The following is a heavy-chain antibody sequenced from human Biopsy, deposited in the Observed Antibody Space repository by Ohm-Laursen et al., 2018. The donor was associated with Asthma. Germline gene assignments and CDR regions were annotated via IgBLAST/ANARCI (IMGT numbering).Heavy chain of an antibody. CDR2: MYYGETT. CDR1: GVSITSSAYY. V-gene: IGHV4-39*01. J-gene: IGHJ4*02. CDR3: ARHDHRWDTYADF. Sequence: SETLSLTCTVSGVSITSSAYYWGWIRQPPGKGLEWIGSMYYGETTYYSPSLKSRVTISVDTSKTQLSLILSSVTAADTAVYYCARHDHRWDTYADFWGQGTLVTVSS. D-gene: IGHD2-2*01.